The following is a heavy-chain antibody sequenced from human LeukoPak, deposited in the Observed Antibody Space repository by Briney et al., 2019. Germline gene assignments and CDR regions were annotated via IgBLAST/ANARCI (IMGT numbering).Heavy chain of an antibody. Sequence: PGGSLRLSCAASGFTVSSNYMSWVRQAPGKGLEWVSVIYSGGSTYYADSVKGRFTISRDNAKNSLYLQMNSLRDEDTAVYYCASGFTYYYDSSGQYSRNYWGQGTLVTVSS. CDR3: ASGFTYYYDSSGQYSRNY. V-gene: IGHV3-53*01. D-gene: IGHD3-22*01. CDR2: IYSGGST. J-gene: IGHJ4*02. CDR1: GFTVSSNY.